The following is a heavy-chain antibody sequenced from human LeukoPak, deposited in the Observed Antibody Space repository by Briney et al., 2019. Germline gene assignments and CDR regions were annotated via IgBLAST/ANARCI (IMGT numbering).Heavy chain of an antibody. J-gene: IGHJ6*03. CDR1: GFTFSNYA. V-gene: IGHV3-23*01. Sequence: PGGSLRLSCAASGFTFSNYAMSWVRQAPGKGLEWVSAISGSGGSTYYADSVKGRFTISRDNSKNTLYLQMNSLRAEDTAVYYCARDVAGAYYYYMDVWGKGTTVTVSS. CDR2: ISGSGGST. D-gene: IGHD1-26*01. CDR3: ARDVAGAYYYYMDV.